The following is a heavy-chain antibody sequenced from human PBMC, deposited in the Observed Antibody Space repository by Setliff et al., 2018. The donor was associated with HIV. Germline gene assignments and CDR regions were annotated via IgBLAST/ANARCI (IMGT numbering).Heavy chain of an antibody. CDR1: GGSLGSYY. V-gene: IGHV4-59*08. J-gene: IGHJ4*02. D-gene: IGHD2-15*01. CDR2: FYYSGTT. CDR3: GGAAPRSGQGSIDY. Sequence: PSETLSLTCTVSGGSLGSYYWNWIRQSPGKGLEWIGYFYYSGTTNYNPSLKSRLTVSVDTSKNQFSLKLTSATAADRAVYYCGGAAPRSGQGSIDYWGQGTLVTVSS.